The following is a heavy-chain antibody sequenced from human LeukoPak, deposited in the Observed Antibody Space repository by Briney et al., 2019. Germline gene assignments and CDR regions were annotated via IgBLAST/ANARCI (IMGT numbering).Heavy chain of an antibody. CDR3: AGHWGWGGGDWFDS. CDR2: IYSSGST. J-gene: IGHJ5*01. V-gene: IGHV4-59*08. CDR1: GGSISSHY. Sequence: SETLSLTCTVSGGSISSHYWSWIRQPPGKGLEWIGYIYSSGSTKYNPSLKSRVTISVDTSKNQFSLKLSSVTAADTAVYYCAGHWGWGGGDWFDSWGQGTPVTVSS. D-gene: IGHD3-16*01.